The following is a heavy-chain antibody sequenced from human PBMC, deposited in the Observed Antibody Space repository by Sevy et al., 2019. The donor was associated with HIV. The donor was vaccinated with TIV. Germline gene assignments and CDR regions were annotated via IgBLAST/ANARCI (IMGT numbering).Heavy chain of an antibody. CDR1: GFTFSKYS. CDR3: AREGCTKPHDY. Sequence: GGSLILSCAASGFTFSKYSMSWVRQPPGKGLEWVSTLSFGCGEINYADSVKGRFTISRDNSKSSVYLQMNNLRPEDTAVYYCAREGCTKPHDYWGQGTLVTVSS. CDR2: LSFGCGEI. D-gene: IGHD2-8*01. V-gene: IGHV3-23*01. J-gene: IGHJ4*02.